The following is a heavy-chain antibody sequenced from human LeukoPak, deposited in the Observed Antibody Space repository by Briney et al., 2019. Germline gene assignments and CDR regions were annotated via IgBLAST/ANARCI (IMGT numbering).Heavy chain of an antibody. D-gene: IGHD3-10*01. CDR2: ISAYNGNT. Sequence: ALVKVSCKASGYTFTSYGISWVRQAPGQGLEWMGWISAYNGNTNYAQKLQGRVTMTTDTSTSTAYMELRSLRSEDTAVYYCARDEGGYGSGSLYAMDVWGQGTTVTVSS. CDR3: ARDEGGYGSGSLYAMDV. J-gene: IGHJ6*02. V-gene: IGHV1-18*01. CDR1: GYTFTSYG.